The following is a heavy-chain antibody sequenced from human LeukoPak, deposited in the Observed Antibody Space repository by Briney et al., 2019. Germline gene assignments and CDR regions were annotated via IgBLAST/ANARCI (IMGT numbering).Heavy chain of an antibody. Sequence: PSETLSLTCTVSGGSISTYYWSWIRQPPGKGLEWIGYIYYSGSTNYNPSLKSRVTISVDTSKNQFSLKLSSVTAADTAVYYCAADCSGGSCYSGVAYWGQGTLVTVSS. CDR1: GGSISTYY. J-gene: IGHJ4*02. V-gene: IGHV4-59*01. CDR3: AADCSGGSCYSGVAY. CDR2: IYYSGST. D-gene: IGHD2-15*01.